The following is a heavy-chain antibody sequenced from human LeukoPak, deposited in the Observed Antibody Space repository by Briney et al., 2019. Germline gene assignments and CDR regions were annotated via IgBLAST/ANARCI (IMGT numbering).Heavy chain of an antibody. V-gene: IGHV3-66*01. CDR1: GFTFSRHG. J-gene: IGHJ4*02. Sequence: PGRSLRLSCEASGFTFSRHGMHWVRQAPGKGLEWLSVFYSGGSTYYADSVNGRFTTSRDNSKNTLYLQMNGLRVEDTAVYYCARVSPFDYWGQGTQVTVSS. CDR2: FYSGGST. CDR3: ARVSPFDY.